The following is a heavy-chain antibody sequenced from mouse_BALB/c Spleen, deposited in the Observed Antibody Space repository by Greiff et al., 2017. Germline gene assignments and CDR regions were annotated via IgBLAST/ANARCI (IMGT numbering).Heavy chain of an antibody. D-gene: IGHD1-1*01. CDR3: ARGSRGSYWYFDV. J-gene: IGHJ1*01. CDR2: IWSDGST. Sequence: VQLQQSGPDLVAPSQSLSITCTVSGFSLTSYGVHWVRQPPGKGLEWLVVIWSDGSTTYNSALKSRLSISKDNSKSQVFLKMNSLQTDDTAMYYCARGSRGSYWYFDVWGAGTTVTVSS. CDR1: GFSLTSYG. V-gene: IGHV2-6-2*01.